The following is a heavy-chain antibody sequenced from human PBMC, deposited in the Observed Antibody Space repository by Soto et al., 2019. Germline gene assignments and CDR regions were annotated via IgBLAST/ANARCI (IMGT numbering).Heavy chain of an antibody. CDR2: VSFDGSKS. CDR1: GFTFSNYA. D-gene: IGHD2-2*01. Sequence: QVQLVESGGGVVQPGRSLRLSCAASGFTFSNYAMHWVRQAPGKGLDWVAVVSFDGSKSYYADSVKGRFTISRDNSKNTLFLQMNSLRPEDTAVYFCARPIVPAIQNHPYYCCGLDVWGQGTTVTVSS. J-gene: IGHJ6*02. CDR3: ARPIVPAIQNHPYYCCGLDV. V-gene: IGHV3-30-3*01.